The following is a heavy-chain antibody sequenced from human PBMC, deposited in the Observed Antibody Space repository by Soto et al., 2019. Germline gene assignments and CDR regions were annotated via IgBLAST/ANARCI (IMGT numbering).Heavy chain of an antibody. CDR2: ISGSGGST. Sequence: GVSRRLSCAACGFTFISYSMSGVRQAPGKGLEWVSAISGSGGSTYYADSVKGRFTISRDNSKNTLYLQMNSLRAEDTAVYYCAKGGPVDYDILTGPFDYWGQGTLVTVSS. J-gene: IGHJ4*02. V-gene: IGHV3-23*01. CDR3: AKGGPVDYDILTGPFDY. CDR1: GFTFISYS. D-gene: IGHD3-9*01.